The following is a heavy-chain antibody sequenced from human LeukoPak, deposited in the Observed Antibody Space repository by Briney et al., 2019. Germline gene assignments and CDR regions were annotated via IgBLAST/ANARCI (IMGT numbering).Heavy chain of an antibody. Sequence: GASVKVSCKASGYTFTSYGISWVRQAPGQGLEWMGGIIPIFGTANYAQKFQGRVTITADESTSTAYMELSSLRSEDTAVYYCAKRNAFTVNLDYWGQGTLVTVSS. CDR2: IIPIFGTA. CDR1: GYTFTSYG. V-gene: IGHV1-69*13. J-gene: IGHJ4*02. D-gene: IGHD4-11*01. CDR3: AKRNAFTVNLDY.